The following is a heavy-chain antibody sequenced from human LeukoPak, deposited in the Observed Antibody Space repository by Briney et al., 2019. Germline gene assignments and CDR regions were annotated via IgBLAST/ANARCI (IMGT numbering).Heavy chain of an antibody. Sequence: GGSLKLSCAASGFTFSDYGLHWVRQASGKGLEWVGRIRSKINSYATAYSASVKGRFTISRDDSKSTAYLQLNSLKTEDTAVYYCTRSNEDYYQHYGMDVWGQGTAVTVSS. CDR2: IRSKINSYAT. D-gene: IGHD4-11*01. CDR1: GFTFSDYG. V-gene: IGHV3-73*01. CDR3: TRSNEDYYQHYGMDV. J-gene: IGHJ6*02.